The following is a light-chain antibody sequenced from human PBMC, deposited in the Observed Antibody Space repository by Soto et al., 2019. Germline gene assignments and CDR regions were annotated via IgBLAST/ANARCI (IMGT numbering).Light chain of an antibody. CDR1: QSLNSW. Sequence: DIQITQSPSTLSASVGDRVTITCRASQSLNSWLAWYQQKPGKAPNLLIHKTSILSSGVPSRFSGSESGTEYTLTISSLQPDDFATYYCQHYIGFSGMFGQGTKVEIK. CDR3: QHYIGFSGM. V-gene: IGKV1-5*03. J-gene: IGKJ1*01. CDR2: KTS.